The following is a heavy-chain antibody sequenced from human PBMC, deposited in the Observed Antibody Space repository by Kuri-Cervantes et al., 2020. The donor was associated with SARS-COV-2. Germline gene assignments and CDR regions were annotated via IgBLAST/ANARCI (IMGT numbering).Heavy chain of an antibody. Sequence: SETLSLTCAVSGYSIRSGYYWGWIRQPPGKGLEWIGSIYHSGSTYYNPSLKSRVTISVDTSKHQFSLKLSSVTAAETAVYYCARRGDYYDSSGYYYHLQYYFDYWGQGTLVTVSS. CDR3: ARRGDYYDSSGYYYHLQYYFDY. CDR1: GYSIRSGYY. V-gene: IGHV4-38-2*01. J-gene: IGHJ4*02. D-gene: IGHD3-22*01. CDR2: IYHSGST.